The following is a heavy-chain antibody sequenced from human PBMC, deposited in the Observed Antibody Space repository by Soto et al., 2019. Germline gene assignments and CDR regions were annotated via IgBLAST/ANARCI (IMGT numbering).Heavy chain of an antibody. CDR2: ISYDGSNK. V-gene: IGHV3-30*18. CDR1: GFTFSSYG. Sequence: QVQLVESGGGVVQPGRSLRLSCAASGFTFSSYGMHWVRQAPGKGLEWVAVISYDGSNKYYADSVKGRFTISRDNSKNTLYLQMNSLRAEDTAVYYCAKDNYYDSSGYYSYFDYWGQGTLVTVSS. CDR3: AKDNYYDSSGYYSYFDY. J-gene: IGHJ4*02. D-gene: IGHD3-22*01.